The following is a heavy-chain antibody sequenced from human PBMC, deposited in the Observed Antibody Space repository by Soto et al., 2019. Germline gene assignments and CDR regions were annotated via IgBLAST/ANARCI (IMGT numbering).Heavy chain of an antibody. J-gene: IGHJ4*02. CDR1: GGTFSSYT. CDR3: ARAPCSGGSCYSFDY. D-gene: IGHD2-15*01. CDR2: IIPILGIA. V-gene: IGHV1-69*02. Sequence: QVQLVQSGAEVKKPGSSVKVSCKASGGTFSSYTISWVRQAPGQGLEWMGRIIPILGIANYAQKFQGRVTITADKSTSTAYMELSSLRSEDTAAYYCARAPCSGGSCYSFDYWGQGTLVTVSS.